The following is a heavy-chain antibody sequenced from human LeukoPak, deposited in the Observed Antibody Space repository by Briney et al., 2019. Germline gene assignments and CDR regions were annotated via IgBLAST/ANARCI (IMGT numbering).Heavy chain of an antibody. Sequence: ASVKVSCKASGYTFTSYGISWVRQAPGQGLEWMGWISAYNGNTNCAQKLQGRVTMTTDTSTSTAYMELRSLRSDDTAVYYCARGPRIVVVPAARRYGMDVWGQGTTVTVSS. V-gene: IGHV1-18*01. CDR2: ISAYNGNT. D-gene: IGHD2-2*01. CDR3: ARGPRIVVVPAARRYGMDV. CDR1: GYTFTSYG. J-gene: IGHJ6*02.